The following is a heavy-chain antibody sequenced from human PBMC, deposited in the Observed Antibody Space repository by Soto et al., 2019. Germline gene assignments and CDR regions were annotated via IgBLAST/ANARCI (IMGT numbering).Heavy chain of an antibody. CDR2: IWYDGSNK. CDR3: ARDVSYGGSWASGDENAFDI. Sequence: QVQLVESGGGVVQPGRSLRLSCAASGFTFSSYGMHWVRQAPGKGLEWVAVIWYDGSNKYYADSVKGRFTISRDNSKNTLYLQMNSLRAEDTAVYYCARDVSYGGSWASGDENAFDIWGQGTMVTVSS. V-gene: IGHV3-33*01. CDR1: GFTFSSYG. D-gene: IGHD4-17*01. J-gene: IGHJ3*02.